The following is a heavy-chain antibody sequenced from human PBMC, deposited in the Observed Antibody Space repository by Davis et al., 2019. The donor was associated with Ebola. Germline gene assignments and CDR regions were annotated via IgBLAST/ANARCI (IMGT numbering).Heavy chain of an antibody. D-gene: IGHD3-10*01. Sequence: SETLSLTCTVSGGSISSGDYYWSWIRQPPGKGLEWIGYIYYSGSTYYNPSLKSRVTLSVDTSKNQFSLKLSSVTAADTAVYYCARSRWFRGRDAFDIWGQGTMVTVSS. CDR1: GGSISSGDYY. CDR2: IYYSGST. J-gene: IGHJ3*02. V-gene: IGHV4-30-4*01. CDR3: ARSRWFRGRDAFDI.